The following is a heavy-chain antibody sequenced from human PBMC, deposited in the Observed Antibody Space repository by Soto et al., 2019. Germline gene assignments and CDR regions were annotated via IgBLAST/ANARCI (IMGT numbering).Heavy chain of an antibody. Sequence: ASVKVSCKASGYTFTRSGISWVRQAPGQGLEWLGWMNPNSGNTGYAQKFQGRVTMTRNTSISTAYMELSSLRSEDTAVYYCARADYYDRSGYLLPCGYWGQGTLVTVSS. CDR3: ARADYYDRSGYLLPCGY. D-gene: IGHD3-22*01. V-gene: IGHV1-8*01. J-gene: IGHJ4*02. CDR1: GYTFTRSG. CDR2: MNPNSGNT.